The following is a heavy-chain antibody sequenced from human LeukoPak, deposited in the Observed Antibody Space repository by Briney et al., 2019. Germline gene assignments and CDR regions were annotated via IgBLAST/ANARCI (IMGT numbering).Heavy chain of an antibody. V-gene: IGHV4-4*07. CDR3: ARDSRYYDYWSGYLDY. J-gene: IGHJ4*02. Sequence: SETLSLTXSVSGGFISNYYWSWIRRPAGKGLEWIGRMSTSGKTNYNPSLKCRVTMSVDTSNNQFFLNLSSVTAADTAVYYCARDSRYYDYWSGYLDYWGQGTLVTVSS. CDR2: MSTSGKT. CDR1: GGFISNYY. D-gene: IGHD3-3*01.